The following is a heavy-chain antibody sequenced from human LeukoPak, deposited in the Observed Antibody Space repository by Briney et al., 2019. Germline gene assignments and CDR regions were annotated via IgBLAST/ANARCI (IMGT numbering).Heavy chain of an antibody. CDR1: GGSFSGYY. Sequence: SETLSLTCAVYGGSFSGYYWSWIRQPPGKGLEWIGEINHSGSTNYNPSLKSRVTIYLDTSKNQFSLKRSSVTAADTAVYYCARSGHDFWSGYYPLLYYSMDVWGQGTTVTGS. CDR3: ARSGHDFWSGYYPLLYYSMDV. D-gene: IGHD3-3*01. J-gene: IGHJ6*02. CDR2: INHSGST. V-gene: IGHV4-34*01.